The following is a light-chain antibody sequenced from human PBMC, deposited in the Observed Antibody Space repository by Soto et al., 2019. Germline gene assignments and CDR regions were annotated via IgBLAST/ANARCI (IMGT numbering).Light chain of an antibody. CDR2: DAS. J-gene: IGKJ4*01. V-gene: IGKV1-33*01. CDR1: QDITNY. Sequence: DIQMTQSPSSLSASVGDRVTITCQASQDITNYLNWYQQKSGKAPKLLIYDASNLETGVPSRLRERGSGTDFTSIISCLQPEDIATYYCQHYDNFPITFGGGTKVAL. CDR3: QHYDNFPIT.